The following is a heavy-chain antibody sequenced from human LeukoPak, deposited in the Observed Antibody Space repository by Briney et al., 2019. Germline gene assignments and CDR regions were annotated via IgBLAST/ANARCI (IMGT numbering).Heavy chain of an antibody. Sequence: SETLSLTCSVSDDSITIYHWTWIRQPPGKGLEWIGYIDHTGTTNYNPSLNSRVTISRDTSKNSLYLQMNSLRAEDTAVYYCARHSGINVRWGQGTLVTVSS. CDR1: DDSITIYH. J-gene: IGHJ4*02. CDR2: IDHTGTT. V-gene: IGHV4-59*08. D-gene: IGHD3-3*02. CDR3: ARHSGINVR.